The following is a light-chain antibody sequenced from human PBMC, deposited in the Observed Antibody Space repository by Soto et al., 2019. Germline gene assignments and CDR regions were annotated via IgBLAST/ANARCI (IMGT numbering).Light chain of an antibody. V-gene: IGKV3-11*01. CDR2: DAS. J-gene: IGKJ1*01. Sequence: EIVLTQSPATLSLSPGERATLSCRASQSISLSLAWYQRKPGQAPRLLIYDASERASAVPARFSGSGSGTDFTLTISSLEPEDFAVYYCQQYNNWPRTFGQGTKVDIK. CDR1: QSISLS. CDR3: QQYNNWPRT.